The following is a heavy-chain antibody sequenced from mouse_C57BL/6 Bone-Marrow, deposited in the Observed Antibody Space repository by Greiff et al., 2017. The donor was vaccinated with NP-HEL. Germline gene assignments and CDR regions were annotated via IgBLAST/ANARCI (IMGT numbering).Heavy chain of an antibody. Sequence: EVMLVESGPELVKPGASVKIPCKASGYTFTDYNMDWVKQSHGKSLEWIGDINPNNGGTIYNQQFKGKATLTVDKSSSTAYMELRSLTSEDTAVYYCARKNYGSEFDYWGQGTTLTVSS. J-gene: IGHJ2*01. V-gene: IGHV1-18*01. D-gene: IGHD1-1*01. CDR2: INPNNGGT. CDR3: ARKNYGSEFDY. CDR1: GYTFTDYN.